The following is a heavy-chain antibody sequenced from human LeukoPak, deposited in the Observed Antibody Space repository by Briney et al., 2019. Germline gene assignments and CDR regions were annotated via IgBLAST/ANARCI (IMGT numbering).Heavy chain of an antibody. J-gene: IGHJ6*02. CDR1: RYTFTGYY. Sequence: ASVNASCTASRYTFTGYYMQWVRQAPGQGHERMGWINPNSGGTNYAQHFQGWVTMKRDTPISTSYMELTRLRSGDRAVIYCARDLRRPSNSYDGMDVWGQGTTVTVSS. CDR2: INPNSGGT. CDR3: ARDLRRPSNSYDGMDV. V-gene: IGHV1-2*04.